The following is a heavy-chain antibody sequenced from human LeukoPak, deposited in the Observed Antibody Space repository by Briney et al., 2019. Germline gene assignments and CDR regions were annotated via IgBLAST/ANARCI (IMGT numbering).Heavy chain of an antibody. J-gene: IGHJ4*02. CDR3: ARGFYSPHN. Sequence: PSETLSLTCTVSGGSISSDYWSWIRQPPGKGLEWIGYIYYSGRTSYNPSLKSRITISVDTSKNQFSLKLSSVTAADAAVYYCARGFYSPHNWGQGTLVSVSS. CDR2: IYYSGRT. CDR1: GGSISSDY. D-gene: IGHD4-11*01. V-gene: IGHV4-59*01.